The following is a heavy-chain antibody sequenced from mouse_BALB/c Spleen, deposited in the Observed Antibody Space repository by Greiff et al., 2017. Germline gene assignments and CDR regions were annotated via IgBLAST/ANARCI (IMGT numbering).Heavy chain of an antibody. CDR2: IWGDGST. Sequence: VQGVESGPGLVAPSQSLSITCTVSGFSFTGYGVNWVRQPPGKGLEWLGMIWGDGSTDYNSARQSRLSISKDNSKSQVFLKMNSLQTDDTARYYCARDEGLGHDYWGQGTTLTVSS. CDR1: GFSFTGYG. J-gene: IGHJ2*01. V-gene: IGHV2-6-7*01. CDR3: ARDEGLGHDY. D-gene: IGHD4-1*01.